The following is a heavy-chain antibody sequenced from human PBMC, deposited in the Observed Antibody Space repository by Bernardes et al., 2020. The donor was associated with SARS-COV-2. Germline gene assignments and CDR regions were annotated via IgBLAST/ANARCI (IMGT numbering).Heavy chain of an antibody. CDR1: RFTFSSYE. D-gene: IGHD6-13*01. J-gene: IGHJ4*02. CDR3: AREYLAAAGRYFDY. Sequence: GGSLRLSCAASRFTFSSYEMNWVRQAPGKGLEWVSYISSSGNTIYYADSVKGRFTISRDSAKNSLYLQMNSLRAEDTAVYYCAREYLAAAGRYFDYWGQGTLVTVSS. V-gene: IGHV3-48*03. CDR2: ISSSGNTI.